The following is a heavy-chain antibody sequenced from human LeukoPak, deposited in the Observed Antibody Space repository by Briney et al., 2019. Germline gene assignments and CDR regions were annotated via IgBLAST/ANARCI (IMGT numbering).Heavy chain of an antibody. CDR1: GGSISSSSYY. D-gene: IGHD3-22*01. CDR3: ARHPSGYYDSSGYLDDFDY. J-gene: IGHJ4*02. CDR2: IYYSGST. V-gene: IGHV4-39*01. Sequence: SETLSLTCTVSGGSISSSSYYWGWIRQPPGKGLEWIGSIYYSGSTYYNPSLKSRVTISVDTSKNQFSLKLSSVTAADTAVYYCARHPSGYYDSSGYLDDFDYWGQGTLVTVSS.